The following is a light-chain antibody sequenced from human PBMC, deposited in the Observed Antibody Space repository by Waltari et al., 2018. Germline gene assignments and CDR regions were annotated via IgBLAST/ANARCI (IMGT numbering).Light chain of an antibody. CDR3: QQYDNLLT. CDR2: DAS. CDR1: QDISNY. Sequence: DIQMTQSPSSLSASVGDRVTITCQASQDISNYLNWYQQKPGKAPKLLIYDASNLETGVPSRFSGSGSWTDFTFTISILQPEDIATYYCQQYDNLLTFGGGTKVEIK. V-gene: IGKV1-33*01. J-gene: IGKJ4*01.